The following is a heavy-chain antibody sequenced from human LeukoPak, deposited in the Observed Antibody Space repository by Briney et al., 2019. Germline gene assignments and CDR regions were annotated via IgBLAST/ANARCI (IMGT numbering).Heavy chain of an antibody. CDR1: GFTFSSYE. CDR2: ISSSGSTI. Sequence: GGSLRLSCAASGFTFSSYEMNWVRQAPGKGLEWVSYISSSGSTIYYAVPVKGRFTISRDNSKNTVYLQMNSLRPEDTAVYYCAARRLTVTTEIDYWGQGTLVTVSS. D-gene: IGHD4-17*01. V-gene: IGHV3-48*03. CDR3: AARRLTVTTEIDY. J-gene: IGHJ4*02.